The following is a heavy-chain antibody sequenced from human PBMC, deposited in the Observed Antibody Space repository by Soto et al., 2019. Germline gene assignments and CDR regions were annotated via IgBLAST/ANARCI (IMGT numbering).Heavy chain of an antibody. Sequence: SETLSLTCTVSGGSISSGDYYWSWIRQPPGKGLEWIGYIYYSGSTYYNPSLKSRVTISVDTSKNQFSLKLSSVTAADTAVYYWGRDQVGNFGGKGRGWDGMDVWGQGTTVTVSS. D-gene: IGHD3-3*01. V-gene: IGHV4-30-4*01. CDR3: GRDQVGNFGGKGRGWDGMDV. CDR2: IYYSGST. J-gene: IGHJ6*02. CDR1: GGSISSGDYY.